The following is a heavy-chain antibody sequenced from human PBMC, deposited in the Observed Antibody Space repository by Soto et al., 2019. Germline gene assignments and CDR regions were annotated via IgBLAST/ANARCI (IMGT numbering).Heavy chain of an antibody. CDR2: VYSSGRA. D-gene: IGHD7-27*01. CDR1: GGTMNGFY. V-gene: IGHV4-4*07. Sequence: SETLSLTCTVSGGTMNGFYWNWIRQPAGGGLEWIGRVYSSGRADYIPSLKSRITMSVDTSKNQFYLNLRFVTAADTAVYFCAKDKSGAADIWGHGTMVTVSS. J-gene: IGHJ3*02. CDR3: AKDKSGAADI.